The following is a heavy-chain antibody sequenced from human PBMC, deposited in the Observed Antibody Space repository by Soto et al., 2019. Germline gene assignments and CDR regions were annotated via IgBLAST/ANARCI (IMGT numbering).Heavy chain of an antibody. D-gene: IGHD5-12*01. CDR3: ARGNHRWLQLWYFDL. CDR1: GGTFSNYP. CDR2: IIPIFGTV. Sequence: QVQLVQSGAEVKKPGSSAKVSCKASGGTFSNYPISWVRQAPGQGLEWMGGIIPIFGTVNYARKFQGRVTITADESTSTAYMELSSLRSEDTAVYYCARGNHRWLQLWYFDLWGRGTLVTVSS. V-gene: IGHV1-69*12. J-gene: IGHJ2*01.